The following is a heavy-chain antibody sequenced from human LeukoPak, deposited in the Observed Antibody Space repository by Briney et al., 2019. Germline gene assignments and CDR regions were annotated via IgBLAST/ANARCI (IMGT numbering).Heavy chain of an antibody. Sequence: SETLSLTCTVSGGSISSRNYYWGWIRQPPGKGLEWIGYIYYSGSTTYNPSLKSRVTISVDTSKNQFSLKLSSVTAADTAVYFCASSPLQSSGWYCNWFDPWGQGTLVTVSS. V-gene: IGHV4-61*05. J-gene: IGHJ5*02. CDR1: GGSISSRNYY. CDR2: IYYSGST. CDR3: ASSPLQSSGWYCNWFDP. D-gene: IGHD6-19*01.